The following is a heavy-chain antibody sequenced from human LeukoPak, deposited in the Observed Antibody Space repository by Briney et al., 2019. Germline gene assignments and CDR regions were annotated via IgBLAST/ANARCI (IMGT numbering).Heavy chain of an antibody. CDR3: ARVKQQLVRNDAFDI. Sequence: ASVKVSCKASGYTFTGYYMHWVRQAPGQGLEWMGWINPNSGGTNYAQKFQGRVTMTRDTSISTAYMELSRLRSDDTAVYYCARVKQQLVRNDAFDIWGQGTMVTVS. J-gene: IGHJ3*02. CDR2: INPNSGGT. D-gene: IGHD6-13*01. CDR1: GYTFTGYY. V-gene: IGHV1-2*02.